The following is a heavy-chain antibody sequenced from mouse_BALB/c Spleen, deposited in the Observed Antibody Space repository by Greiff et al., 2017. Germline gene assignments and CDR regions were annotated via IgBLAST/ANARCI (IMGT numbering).Heavy chain of an antibody. J-gene: IGHJ2*01. CDR3: AANSLRGGY. Sequence: EVMLVESGAELVKPGASVKLSCTASGFNIKDTYMHWVKQRPEQGLEWIGRIDPANGNTKYDPKFQGKATITADTSSNTAYLQLSSLTSEDTAVYYCAANSLRGGYWGQGTTLTVSS. CDR2: IDPANGNT. CDR1: GFNIKDTY. D-gene: IGHD1-2*01. V-gene: IGHV14-3*02.